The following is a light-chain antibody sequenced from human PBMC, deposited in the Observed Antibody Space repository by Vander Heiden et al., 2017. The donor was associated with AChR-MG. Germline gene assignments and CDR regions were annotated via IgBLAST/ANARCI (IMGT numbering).Light chain of an antibody. J-gene: IGKJ3*01. CDR1: TGNRRN. V-gene: IGKV1D-13*01. CDR3: QQYNKFPFT. Sequence: AVQITQSPSSLSASVGARVTITYRASTGNRRNFAWYQQKPAKLPKLLVYLDSTWESGGPSSLSGGGSGTDFTPPITSLQHDDFATYYYQQYNKFPFTFGPGTKVDV. CDR2: LDS.